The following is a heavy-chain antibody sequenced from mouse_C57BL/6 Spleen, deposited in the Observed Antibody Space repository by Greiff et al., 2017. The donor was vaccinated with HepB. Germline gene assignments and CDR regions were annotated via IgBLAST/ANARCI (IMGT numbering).Heavy chain of an antibody. D-gene: IGHD1-1*01. J-gene: IGHJ3*01. V-gene: IGHV1-82*01. CDR2: IYPGDGDT. Sequence: VQLQQSGPELVKPGASVKISCKASGYAFSSSWMNWVKQRPGKGLEWIGRIYPGDGDTNYNGKFKGKATLTADKSSSTAYMQLSSLTSEDSAVYFCARLDYGSKGFAYWGQGTLVTVSA. CDR1: GYAFSSSW. CDR3: ARLDYGSKGFAY.